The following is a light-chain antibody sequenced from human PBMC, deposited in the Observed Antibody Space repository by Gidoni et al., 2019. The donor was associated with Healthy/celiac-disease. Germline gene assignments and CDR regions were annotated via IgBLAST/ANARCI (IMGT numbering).Light chain of an antibody. CDR2: GAS. Sequence: EIVLTQSPGTLSLSPGERATLSCRASQSVSSSYLAWYQQKPGQAPRHLIYGASSRATGIPDRFSGSGSGTDYTLTISRLEPEDFAVYYCQKYGSSPPDFGQGTRLEIK. V-gene: IGKV3-20*01. J-gene: IGKJ5*01. CDR3: QKYGSSPPD. CDR1: QSVSSSY.